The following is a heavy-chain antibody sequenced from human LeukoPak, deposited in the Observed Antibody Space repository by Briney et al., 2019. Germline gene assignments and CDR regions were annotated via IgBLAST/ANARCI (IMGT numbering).Heavy chain of an antibody. CDR3: AKRGVVIRVILVGFHKEAYYFDS. CDR2: ISGSGGAT. J-gene: IGHJ4*02. CDR1: GITLSNYG. V-gene: IGHV3-23*01. D-gene: IGHD3-22*01. Sequence: GGSLRLSCAVSGITLSNYGMSWVRRAPGKGLEWVAGISGSGGATNYADSVKGRFTISRDNPKNTLYLQINSLRVEDTAVYFCAKRGVVIRVILVGFHKEAYYFDSWGQGALVTVSS.